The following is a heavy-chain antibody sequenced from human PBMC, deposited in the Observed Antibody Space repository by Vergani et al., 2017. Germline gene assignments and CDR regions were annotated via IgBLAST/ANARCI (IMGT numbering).Heavy chain of an antibody. J-gene: IGHJ4*02. Sequence: QVQLQESGPGLVKPSETLSLTCTVSGGSISSYYWSWIRQPPGKGLEWIGYIYYSGSTNYNPSLKSLVTISVDTSKNQFSLKLSSVTAADTAVYYCARGGMRYCSSTSCPSCDYWGQGTLVTVSS. D-gene: IGHD2-2*01. CDR3: ARGGMRYCSSTSCPSCDY. V-gene: IGHV4-59*01. CDR1: GGSISSYY. CDR2: IYYSGST.